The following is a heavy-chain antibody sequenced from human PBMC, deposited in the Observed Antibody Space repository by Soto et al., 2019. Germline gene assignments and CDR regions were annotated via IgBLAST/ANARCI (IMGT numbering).Heavy chain of an antibody. CDR1: GFTVSNNY. CDR2: IYSGGST. V-gene: IGHV3-66*01. CDR3: AAYSHKGY. Sequence: EEQLVESGGDLVQPGGSLRLSCAASGFTVSNNYMSWVRQASGKGLEWVSRIYSGGSTYYADSVKGRFTISRDSSKNTLYLQMNSLRAEDTAMYYCAAYSHKGYWGQGTLVTVSS. D-gene: IGHD3-16*01. J-gene: IGHJ4*02.